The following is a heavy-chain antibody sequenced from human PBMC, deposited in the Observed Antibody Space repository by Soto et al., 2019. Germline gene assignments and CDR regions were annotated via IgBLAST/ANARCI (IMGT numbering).Heavy chain of an antibody. CDR2: IYYSGST. J-gene: IGHJ4*02. D-gene: IGHD1-26*01. CDR3: ARMGVVGATTFDY. Sequence: QVQLQESGPGLVKPSETLSLTCTVSGGSISSYYWSWIRQPPGKGLEWIGYIYYSGSTNYNPSLKSRVTRSVDTSKNQFSLKLSSVTAADTALYYCARMGVVGATTFDYWGQGTLVTVSS. V-gene: IGHV4-59*01. CDR1: GGSISSYY.